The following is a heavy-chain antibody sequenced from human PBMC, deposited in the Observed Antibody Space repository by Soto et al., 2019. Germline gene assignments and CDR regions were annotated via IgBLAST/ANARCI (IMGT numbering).Heavy chain of an antibody. CDR1: GFTLSVNA. V-gene: IGHV3-23*01. J-gene: IGHJ4*02. CDR2: ISGSGTST. CDR3: VKLRWKWEMDNFDY. Sequence: GGSLRLSCAASGFTLSVNAMSWVRQAPGKGLEWVSSISGSGTSTSYADSVRGRFTISRDTSKSTLYLQMNSLRAEDTAVYYCVKLRWKWEMDNFDYWGQGTLVTVSS. D-gene: IGHD1-26*01.